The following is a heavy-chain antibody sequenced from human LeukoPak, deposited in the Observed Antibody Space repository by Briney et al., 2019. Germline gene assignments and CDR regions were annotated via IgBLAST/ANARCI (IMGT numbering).Heavy chain of an antibody. CDR3: ARDSSWSGLNWFDP. CDR2: IYHSGST. D-gene: IGHD3-3*01. Sequence: SETLSLTCAVSGGSISSSNWWSWVRQPPGKGLEWIGEIYHSGSTNYNPSLKSRVTISVDTSKNQFSLKLSSVTAADTAVYYCARDSSWSGLNWFDPWGQGTLVTVSS. CDR1: GGSISSSNW. J-gene: IGHJ5*02. V-gene: IGHV4-4*02.